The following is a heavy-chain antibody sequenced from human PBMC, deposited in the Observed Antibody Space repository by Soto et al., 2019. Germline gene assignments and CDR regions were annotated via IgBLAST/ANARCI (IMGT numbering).Heavy chain of an antibody. CDR2: IKQDGSEK. CDR3: ARGILPGYCSGGSCYESNWFDP. V-gene: IGHV3-7*01. Sequence: GGSLRLSCAASGFTFSSYWMSWVRQAPGKGLEWVANIKQDGSEKYYVDSVKGRFTISRDNAKNSLYLQMNSLRAEDTAVYYCARGILPGYCSGGSCYESNWFDPWGQGTLVTVSS. D-gene: IGHD2-15*01. J-gene: IGHJ5*02. CDR1: GFTFSSYW.